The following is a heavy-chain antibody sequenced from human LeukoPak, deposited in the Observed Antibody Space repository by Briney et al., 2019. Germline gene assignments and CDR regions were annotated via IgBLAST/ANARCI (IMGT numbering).Heavy chain of an antibody. J-gene: IGHJ4*02. Sequence: SETLSLTCTVSGGSTSSDHWSWIRQPPEKGLEWIGCIYYRGSTYYNPSLKSRVTISLDTSKKHFYLKLTSVTAADTGVYYCARGRGLGVISPYSDSWGQGTLVTVSS. CDR3: ARGRGLGVISPYSDS. CDR1: GGSTSSDH. D-gene: IGHD3-16*02. CDR2: IYYRGST. V-gene: IGHV4-59*08.